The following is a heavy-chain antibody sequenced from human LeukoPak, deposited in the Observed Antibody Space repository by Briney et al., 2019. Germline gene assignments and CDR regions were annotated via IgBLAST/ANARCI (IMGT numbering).Heavy chain of an antibody. J-gene: IGHJ3*02. CDR1: GFTFSSYA. CDR3: ARASGPLDI. CDR2: ISSNGGST. V-gene: IGHV3-64*01. Sequence: GGSLRLSCAASGFTFSSYAVHWVRQAPGKGLEYVSAISSNGGSTYYANSVKGRFTISRDNSKNTLYLQMGSLRAEDMAVYYCARASGPLDIWGQGTMVTVSS.